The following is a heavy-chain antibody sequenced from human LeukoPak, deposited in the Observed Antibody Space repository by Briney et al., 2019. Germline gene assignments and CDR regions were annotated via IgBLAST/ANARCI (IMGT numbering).Heavy chain of an antibody. J-gene: IGHJ4*02. CDR2: ISAYNGNT. V-gene: IGHV1-18*01. D-gene: IGHD3-22*01. CDR3: ARETYYYDSSGYYY. CDR1: GYTFTSYG. Sequence: SVKVSCKASGYTFTSYGISWVRQAPGQGLEWMGWISAYNGNTNYAQKLQGRVTMTTDTSTSTAYMELRSLRSDDTAVYYCARETYYYDSSGYYYWGQGTLVTVSS.